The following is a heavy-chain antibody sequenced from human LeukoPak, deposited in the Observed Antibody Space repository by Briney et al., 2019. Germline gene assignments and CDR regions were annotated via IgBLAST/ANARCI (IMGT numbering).Heavy chain of an antibody. J-gene: IGHJ4*02. CDR2: ISGSGGST. V-gene: IGHV3-23*01. D-gene: IGHD6-19*01. Sequence: PGGSLRLSCAASGCTFSSYAMSWVRQAPGKGLEWVSAISGSGGSTYYADSVKGRFTISRDNSKNTLYLQMNSLRAEDTAVYYCAKVSAVADYFDYWGQGTLVTVSS. CDR3: AKVSAVADYFDY. CDR1: GCTFSSYA.